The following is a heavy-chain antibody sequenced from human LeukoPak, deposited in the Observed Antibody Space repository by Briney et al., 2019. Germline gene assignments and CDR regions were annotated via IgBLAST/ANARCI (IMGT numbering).Heavy chain of an antibody. CDR3: ARVLGYSYNPYYYDMDV. CDR1: GYTFTSYY. CDR2: INPSGGST. V-gene: IGHV1-46*01. Sequence: GASVKVSSKASGYTFTSYYMHWVRQAPGQGLEWMGIINPSGGSTSYAQKFQGRVTMTRDTSTSTVYMELSSLRSEDTAVYYCARVLGYSYNPYYYDMDVWGKGTTVTVSS. J-gene: IGHJ6*03. D-gene: IGHD5-18*01.